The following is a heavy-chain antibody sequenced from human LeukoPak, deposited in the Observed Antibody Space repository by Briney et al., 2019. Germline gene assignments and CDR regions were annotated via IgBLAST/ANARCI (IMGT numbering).Heavy chain of an antibody. CDR3: AREISGYSSSWYGDDAFDI. Sequence: PGGSLRLSCAASGFTFSSYWTSWVRQAPGKGLEWVANIKQDGSEKYYVDSVKGRFTISRDNAKNSPYLQMNSLRAEDTAVYYCAREISGYSSSWYGDDAFDIWGQGTMVTVSS. CDR2: IKQDGSEK. V-gene: IGHV3-7*01. J-gene: IGHJ3*02. CDR1: GFTFSSYW. D-gene: IGHD6-13*01.